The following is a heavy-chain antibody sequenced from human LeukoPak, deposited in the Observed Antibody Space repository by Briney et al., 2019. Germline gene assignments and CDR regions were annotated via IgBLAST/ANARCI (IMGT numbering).Heavy chain of an antibody. CDR1: GGSTSSSSYY. V-gene: IGHV4-39*07. CDR3: ARGSRGTSIGYSYYHMDV. Sequence: SETLSLTCTVSGGSTSSSSYYWGWIRQPPGKGLEWIGSIYYSGSAYYNLSLKSRVTISVDTSKNQFSLKVSSVTAADTAVYYCARGSRGTSIGYSYYHMDVWGKGTTVTVSS. D-gene: IGHD2-2*01. J-gene: IGHJ6*03. CDR2: IYYSGSA.